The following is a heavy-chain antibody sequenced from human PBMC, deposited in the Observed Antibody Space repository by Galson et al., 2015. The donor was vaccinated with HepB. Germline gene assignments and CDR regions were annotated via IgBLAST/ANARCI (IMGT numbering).Heavy chain of an antibody. CDR1: GFTFSSYS. D-gene: IGHD3-16*01. CDR3: ASVAWGVFAFDI. Sequence: SLRLSCAASGFTFSSYSMNWVRQPPGKGLEWVSVIYSSGSTYYADSVKGRFTISRDNSKNTLYLQMNSPRAEDTAVYYCASVAWGVFAFDIWGQGTMVTVSS. V-gene: IGHV3-66*01. J-gene: IGHJ3*02. CDR2: IYSSGST.